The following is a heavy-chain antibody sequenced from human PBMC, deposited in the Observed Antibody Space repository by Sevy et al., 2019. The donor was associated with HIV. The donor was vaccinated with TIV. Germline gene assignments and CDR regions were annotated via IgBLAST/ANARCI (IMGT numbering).Heavy chain of an antibody. CDR1: GFTFSSYS. D-gene: IGHD3-22*01. Sequence: GGSLRLSCAASGFTFSSYSMNWVRQAPGKGLEWVSYISSSSSTIYYADSVKGRFTISRDNAKNSLYLQMNSLRDEDTAVYYCARAPRYYYDSSGDSDYWGQGTLVTVSS. J-gene: IGHJ4*02. CDR2: ISSSSSTI. CDR3: ARAPRYYYDSSGDSDY. V-gene: IGHV3-48*02.